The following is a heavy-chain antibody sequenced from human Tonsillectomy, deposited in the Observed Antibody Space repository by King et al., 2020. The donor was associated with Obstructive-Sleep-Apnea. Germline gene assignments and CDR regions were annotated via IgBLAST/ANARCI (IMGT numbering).Heavy chain of an antibody. CDR2: IYSGGST. D-gene: IGHD3-22*01. CDR3: ARGSGNYYDSSGYYYPFDY. J-gene: IGHJ4*02. Sequence: VQLVESGGGLVQAGGSLRLSCTASGFTGSSNYMSWVRQAPGKGLEWVSVIYSGGSTYYADSVKGRLPISRHNSRNTVYLQMNSLRTEDTAVYFCARGSGNYYDSSGYYYPFDYWGQGTLVTVSS. CDR1: GFTGSSNY. V-gene: IGHV3-53*04.